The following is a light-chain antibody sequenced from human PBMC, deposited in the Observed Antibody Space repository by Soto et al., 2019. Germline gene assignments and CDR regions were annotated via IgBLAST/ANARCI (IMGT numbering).Light chain of an antibody. CDR1: QSVYSNF. V-gene: IGKV3-20*01. J-gene: IGKJ4*01. CDR3: QQYGSSPLT. Sequence: EIVLTQSPGTLSLSPGERATLSCRASQSVYSNFLAWYQQKPGQAPRLLIYGASSRATGIPNRFSGSGSGTDFNLTISRLEPEDVAVYYCQQYGSSPLTFGGGTKVEIK. CDR2: GAS.